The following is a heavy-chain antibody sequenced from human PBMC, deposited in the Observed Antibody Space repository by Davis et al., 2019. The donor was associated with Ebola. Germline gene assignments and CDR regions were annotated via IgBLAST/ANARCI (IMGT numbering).Heavy chain of an antibody. D-gene: IGHD5-24*01. CDR3: ARHRWLQFRGRFDP. CDR2: INHSGST. CDR1: GGSFSGYY. V-gene: IGHV4-34*01. J-gene: IGHJ5*02. Sequence: GSLRLSCAVYGGSFSGYYWSWIRQPPGKGLEWIGEINHSGSTNYNPSLKSRVTISVDKSKNQFSLKLSSVTAADTAVYYCARHRWLQFRGRFDPWGQGTLVTVSS.